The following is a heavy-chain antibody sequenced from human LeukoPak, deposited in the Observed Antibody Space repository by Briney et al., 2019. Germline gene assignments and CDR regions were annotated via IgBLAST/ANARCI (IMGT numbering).Heavy chain of an antibody. D-gene: IGHD2-2*02. V-gene: IGHV3-23*01. CDR2: MSGSGGST. CDR3: AKEMFCSSTSCYRFPTGDY. J-gene: IGHJ4*02. CDR1: GFTFSSYV. Sequence: GGSLRLSCAASGFTFSSYVMSWVRQAPGKGLEWVSAMSGSGGSTYYADSVKGRFTISRDNSKNTLYLQMNSLRAEDTAVYYCAKEMFCSSTSCYRFPTGDYWGQGTLVTVSS.